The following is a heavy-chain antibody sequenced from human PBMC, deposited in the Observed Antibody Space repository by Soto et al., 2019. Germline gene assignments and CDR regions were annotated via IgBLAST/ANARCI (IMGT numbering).Heavy chain of an antibody. CDR3: VRALRHTDMVYPWFDP. D-gene: IGHD5-18*01. CDR2: VYESGYT. Sequence: SETLSLTCTVSGASVSTGAYYWGWVRQRPGRGLEWIGYVYESGYTYYNMSLKSRLTISLDRSNNQFSLGLKSVTAADTAVYYCVRALRHTDMVYPWFDPWGQGTLVTVSS. V-gene: IGHV4-31*03. CDR1: GASVSTGAYY. J-gene: IGHJ5*02.